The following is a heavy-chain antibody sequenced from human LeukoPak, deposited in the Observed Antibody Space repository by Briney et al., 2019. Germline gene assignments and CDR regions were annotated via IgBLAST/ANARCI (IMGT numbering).Heavy chain of an antibody. V-gene: IGHV1-69*04. Sequence: SVKVSCKASGGTFSSYAISWVRQAPGQGLEWMGRIIPILGIANYAQKFQGRVTITADKSTSTAYMELSSLRSEDTAVYYCAREPYSYGSGSSDYFDYWGQGTLVTVSS. D-gene: IGHD3-10*01. CDR1: GGTFSSYA. J-gene: IGHJ4*02. CDR2: IIPILGIA. CDR3: AREPYSYGSGSSDYFDY.